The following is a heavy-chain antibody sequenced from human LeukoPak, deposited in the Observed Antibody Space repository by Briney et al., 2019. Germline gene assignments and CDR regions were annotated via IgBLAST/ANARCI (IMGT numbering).Heavy chain of an antibody. V-gene: IGHV3-23*01. D-gene: IGHD3-22*01. CDR1: GFTFSTYA. J-gene: IGHJ4*02. Sequence: GGSLRLSCAASGFTFSTYAMSWARQAPGKGLEWVSSISNSGGTTYYADSVKGRFTISRDNSRNTLVLQMNSLRAEDTAVYYCTTYYYDSSGYYYPYYFDYWGQGTLVTVSS. CDR2: ISNSGGTT. CDR3: TTYYYDSSGYYYPYYFDY.